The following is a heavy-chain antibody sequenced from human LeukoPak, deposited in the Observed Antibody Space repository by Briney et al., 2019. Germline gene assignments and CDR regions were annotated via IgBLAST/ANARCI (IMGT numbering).Heavy chain of an antibody. CDR3: AREVAARHGVIDY. CDR1: GYTFTGYY. D-gene: IGHD6-6*01. V-gene: IGHV1-2*02. Sequence: ASVKVSCNASGYTFTGYYIHWVRQAPGQGLEWGGWINPNSGGTNYAQKFQGRVTMTRDTSIDTAYMELRRLRSDDTAVYYCAREVAARHGVIDYWGQGTLVTVSS. J-gene: IGHJ4*02. CDR2: INPNSGGT.